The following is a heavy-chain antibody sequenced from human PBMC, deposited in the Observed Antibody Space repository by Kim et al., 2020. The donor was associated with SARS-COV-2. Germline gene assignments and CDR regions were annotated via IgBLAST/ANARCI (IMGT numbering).Heavy chain of an antibody. CDR1: GGSFSGYY. V-gene: IGHV4-34*01. D-gene: IGHD5-12*01. CDR3: ARRRRARIVATTMGWFDP. CDR2: INHSGST. Sequence: SETLSLTCAVYGGSFSGYYWSWIRQPPGKGLEWIGEINHSGSTNYNPSLKSRVTISVDTSKNQFSLKLSSVTAADTAVYYCARRRRARIVATTMGWFDPWGQGTLVTVSS. J-gene: IGHJ5*02.